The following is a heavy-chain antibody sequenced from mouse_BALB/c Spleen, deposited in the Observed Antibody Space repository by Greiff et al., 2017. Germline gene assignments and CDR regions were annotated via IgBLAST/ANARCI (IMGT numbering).Heavy chain of an antibody. CDR2: ISSGSSTI. CDR3: AREDGNHFDY. V-gene: IGHV5-17*02. CDR1: GFTFSSFG. J-gene: IGHJ2*01. Sequence: EVMLVESGGGLVQPGGSRKLSCAASGFTFSSFGMHWVRQAPEKGLEWVAYISSGSSTIYYADTVKGRFTISRDNPKNTLFLQMTSLRSEDTAMYYCAREDGNHFDYWGQGTTLTVSS. D-gene: IGHD2-1*01.